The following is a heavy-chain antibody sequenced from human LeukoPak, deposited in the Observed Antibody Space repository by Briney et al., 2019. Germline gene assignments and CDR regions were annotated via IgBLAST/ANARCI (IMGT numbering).Heavy chain of an antibody. J-gene: IGHJ4*02. V-gene: IGHV4-59*08. CDR3: ARTKRYFPYYFDY. D-gene: IGHD1-14*01. Sequence: KPSETLSLTCTVSGGSISSYYWSWIRQPPGKGLEWIGYIYYSGSTNYNPSLKSRVTISVDTSKNQFSLKLSSVTAADTAVYYCARTKRYFPYYFDYWGQGTLVTVSS. CDR2: IYYSGST. CDR1: GGSISSYY.